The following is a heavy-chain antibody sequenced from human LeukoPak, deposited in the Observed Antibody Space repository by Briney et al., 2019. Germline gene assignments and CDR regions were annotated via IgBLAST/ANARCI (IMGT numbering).Heavy chain of an antibody. CDR2: ISYDGSNK. J-gene: IGHJ4*02. CDR1: GFTFSSYA. CDR3: ARELGGATTR. Sequence: PGRPLRLSCAASGFTFSSYAMHWVRQAPGKGLEWVAVISYDGSNKYYADSVKGRFTISRDNSKNTLYLQMSSLRAEDTAVYYCARELGGATTRWGQGTLVTVSS. D-gene: IGHD1-26*01. V-gene: IGHV3-30-3*01.